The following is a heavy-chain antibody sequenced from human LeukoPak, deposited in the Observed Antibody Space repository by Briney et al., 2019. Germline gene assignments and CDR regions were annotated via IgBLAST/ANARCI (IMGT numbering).Heavy chain of an antibody. Sequence: GGSLRLSCAASGFTFSSYWMSWVRRAPGKGLEWVANIKQDGSEKYYVDSVKGRFTISRDNAKNSLYLQMNSLRAEDTAVYYCARDSSGWYGHPKNEDYWGQGTLVTVSS. V-gene: IGHV3-7*01. CDR2: IKQDGSEK. J-gene: IGHJ4*02. CDR1: GFTFSSYW. CDR3: ARDSSGWYGHPKNEDY. D-gene: IGHD6-19*01.